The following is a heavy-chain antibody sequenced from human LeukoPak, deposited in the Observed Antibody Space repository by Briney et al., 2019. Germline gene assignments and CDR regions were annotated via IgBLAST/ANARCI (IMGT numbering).Heavy chain of an antibody. Sequence: GESLKISCKASGYSFISYWSGWVCQMPGIGLEWMGIIYPGESDTRYSASFQGQVPVSGDKSIHTAYLQWSSLKASDTGMYYCARLNYYGSVSYHKNGCYIRVQGTMVAVSS. CDR3: ARLNYYGSVSYHKNGCYI. V-gene: IGHV5-51*01. CDR1: GYSFISYW. D-gene: IGHD3-10*01. CDR2: IYPGESDT. J-gene: IGHJ3*02.